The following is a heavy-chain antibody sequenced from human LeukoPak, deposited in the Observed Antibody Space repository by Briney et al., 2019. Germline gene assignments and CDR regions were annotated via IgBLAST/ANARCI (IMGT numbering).Heavy chain of an antibody. CDR2: IHSTDSNA. CDR1: GYSLTNYW. J-gene: IGHJ5*02. CDR3: ARGGFDP. Sequence: GESLKISCKDSGYSLTNYWIGWVRQMPGKGLEWMGIIHSTDSNAKYSPSFQGQVTISVDKSISTAYLQWRGLKASDTAMYYCARGGFDPWGQGTLVTVSS. D-gene: IGHD3-16*01. V-gene: IGHV5-51*01.